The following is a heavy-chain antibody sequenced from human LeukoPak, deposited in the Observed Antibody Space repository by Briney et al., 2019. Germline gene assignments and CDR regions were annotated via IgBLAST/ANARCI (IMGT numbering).Heavy chain of an antibody. CDR1: GFTFSSYA. CDR2: ISGSGGST. V-gene: IGHV3-23*01. D-gene: IGHD3-10*01. J-gene: IGHJ4*02. CDR3: ARDMVRGVPYFDY. Sequence: PGGSLRLSCAASGFTFSSYAMSWVRQAPGKGLEWVSAISGSGGSTYYADSVKGRFTISRDNAKNSLYLQMNSLRAEDTAVYYCARDMVRGVPYFDYWGQGTLVTVSS.